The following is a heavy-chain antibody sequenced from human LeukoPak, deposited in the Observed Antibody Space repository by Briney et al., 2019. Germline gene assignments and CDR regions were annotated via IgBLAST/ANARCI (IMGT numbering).Heavy chain of an antibody. Sequence: PSQTLSLTCTVSGASINSVNYYWTWVRQPAGKGLEWIGRIYSSGSTSYNPSLKSRVTISLNMSKHQFSLQLSSVTAADTAVYYCAQLLSFYFDPWGRGTLVIVSS. CDR3: AQLLSFYFDP. D-gene: IGHD3-16*02. CDR2: IYSSGST. CDR1: GASINSVNYY. J-gene: IGHJ5*02. V-gene: IGHV4-61*02.